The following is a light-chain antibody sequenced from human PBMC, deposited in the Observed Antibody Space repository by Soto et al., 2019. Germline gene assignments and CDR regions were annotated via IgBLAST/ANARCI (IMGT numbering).Light chain of an antibody. CDR3: QLANSFPLT. CDR1: QSISSW. Sequence: DIQMTQSPSTLSASVGDRVTITCRASQSISSWLAWYQQKPGKAPKLLIYKASSLESGVPSRFSGSGSGTEFTLTISSLQPEDFATYYCQLANSFPLTFGPGTKVDIK. J-gene: IGKJ3*01. V-gene: IGKV1-5*03. CDR2: KAS.